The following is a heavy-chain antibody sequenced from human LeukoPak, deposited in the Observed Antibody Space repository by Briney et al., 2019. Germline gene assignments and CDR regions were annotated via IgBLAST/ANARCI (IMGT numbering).Heavy chain of an antibody. D-gene: IGHD2-21*01. V-gene: IGHV3-21*01. J-gene: IGHJ4*02. CDR2: ISSGGTFV. CDR1: GFTFSSYT. CDR3: ATLGCAGENCPRAGRALGGY. Sequence: AGGSLRLSCTGSGFTFSSYTLHWVRQAPGKELEWVSSISSGGTFVFYADSVTGRFTISRDNAGKSLYLQMDSLRAEDTAVYYCATLGCAGENCPRAGRALGGYWGQGTLVTVSS.